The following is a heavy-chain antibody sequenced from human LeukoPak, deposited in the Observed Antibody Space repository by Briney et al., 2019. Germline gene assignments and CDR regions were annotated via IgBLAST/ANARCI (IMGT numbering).Heavy chain of an antibody. D-gene: IGHD6-13*01. V-gene: IGHV4-39*01. J-gene: IGHJ4*02. CDR3: ARGSIAAAGPFDY. CDR2: IYYSGST. CDR1: GGSISSSSYY. Sequence: PSETLSLTCTVSGGSISSSSYYWGWIRQPPGKGLEWIGSIYYSGSTYYNPSLKSRVTISVDTSKNQFSLKLSSVTAADTAVYYCARGSIAAAGPFDYWGQGTLVTVSS.